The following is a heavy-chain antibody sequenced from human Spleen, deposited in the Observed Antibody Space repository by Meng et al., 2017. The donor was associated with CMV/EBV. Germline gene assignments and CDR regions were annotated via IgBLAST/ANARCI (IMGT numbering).Heavy chain of an antibody. J-gene: IGHJ4*02. CDR1: TFSRYA. D-gene: IGHD3-22*01. Sequence: TFSRYAISWVRQAPGQGLEWMGGIIPIFGTANYAQKFQGRVTITTDESTSTAYMELSSLRSEDTAVYYCARGDYYYDSSGYYYAFDYWGQGTLVTVSS. CDR3: ARGDYYYDSSGYYYAFDY. CDR2: IIPIFGTA. V-gene: IGHV1-69*05.